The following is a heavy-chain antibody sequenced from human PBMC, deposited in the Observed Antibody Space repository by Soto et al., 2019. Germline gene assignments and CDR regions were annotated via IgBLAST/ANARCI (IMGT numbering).Heavy chain of an antibody. Sequence: QVQLVESGGGVVQPGRSLRLSCAASGFTFSSYGMHWVRQAPGKGLEWVAVIWYAGSNKYYADSVKGRFTISRDKSKNTLYLQMNSLRAEDTAVYYCARGYGAAAGNNWFDPWGQGTLVTVSS. J-gene: IGHJ5*02. CDR2: IWYAGSNK. V-gene: IGHV3-33*01. CDR3: ARGYGAAAGNNWFDP. D-gene: IGHD6-13*01. CDR1: GFTFSSYG.